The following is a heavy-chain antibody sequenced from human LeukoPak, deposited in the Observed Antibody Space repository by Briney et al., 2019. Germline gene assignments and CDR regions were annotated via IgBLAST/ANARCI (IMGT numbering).Heavy chain of an antibody. Sequence: SETLSLTCAVYGGSFSGYYWSWIRQPPGKGLEWIGEINHSGSTNYNPSLKSRVTISVDTSKSQFSLKLSSVTATDTAVYYCARVVPAAITGPFDYWGQGTLVTVSS. D-gene: IGHD2-2*02. J-gene: IGHJ4*02. CDR1: GGSFSGYY. CDR3: ARVVPAAITGPFDY. V-gene: IGHV4-34*01. CDR2: INHSGST.